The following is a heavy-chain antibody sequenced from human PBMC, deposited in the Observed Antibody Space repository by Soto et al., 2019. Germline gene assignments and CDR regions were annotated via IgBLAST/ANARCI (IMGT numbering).Heavy chain of an antibody. Sequence: QITLKESGPTLVKPTQTLTLTCTFSGFSLSTSGVGVGWIRQPPGKALEWLALIYWNDDKRYSPSLKSRLTITKDTSKNQVVLTMTNMDPVDTATYYCALSRISSIAARAQTYYYYYYGMDVWGQGTTVTVSS. J-gene: IGHJ6*02. CDR3: ALSRISSIAARAQTYYYYYYGMDV. CDR1: GFSLSTSGVG. V-gene: IGHV2-5*01. D-gene: IGHD6-6*01. CDR2: IYWNDDK.